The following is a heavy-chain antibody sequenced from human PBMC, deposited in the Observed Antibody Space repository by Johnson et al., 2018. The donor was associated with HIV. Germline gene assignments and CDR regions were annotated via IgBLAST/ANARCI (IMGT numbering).Heavy chain of an antibody. J-gene: IGHJ3*02. V-gene: IGHV3-15*01. Sequence: VQLVESGGGLMQPGGSLRLSCAASGFTFSSYAMSWVRQAPGKGLEWVGRIKSKTDGGTPDYAAPVKGRFPISRDDSKNTLYLQMNSLRAEDTAVYYCAKARGYSYGGDAFDIWGQGTMVTVSS. CDR3: AKARGYSYGGDAFDI. CDR1: GFTFSSYA. D-gene: IGHD5-18*01. CDR2: IKSKTDGGTP.